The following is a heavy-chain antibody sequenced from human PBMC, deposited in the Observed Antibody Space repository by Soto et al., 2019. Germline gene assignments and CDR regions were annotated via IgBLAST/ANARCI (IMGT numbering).Heavy chain of an antibody. Sequence: ASVKVSCKASGGTFSSYAISWVRQAPGQGLEWMGGIIPIFGTANYAQKFQGRVTITADESTSTAYMELSSLRSEDTAVYYCATDSSIAARRGNYYYYYGMDVWGQGTTVTVSS. CDR2: IIPIFGTA. V-gene: IGHV1-69*13. J-gene: IGHJ6*02. CDR1: GGTFSSYA. D-gene: IGHD6-6*01. CDR3: ATDSSIAARRGNYYYYYGMDV.